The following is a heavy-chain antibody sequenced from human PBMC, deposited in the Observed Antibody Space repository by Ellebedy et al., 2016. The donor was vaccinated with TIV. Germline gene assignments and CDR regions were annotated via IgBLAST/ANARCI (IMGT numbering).Heavy chain of an antibody. CDR2: ISHTGSRT. D-gene: IGHD6-19*01. CDR3: AKGRGGGSDSSAPRYYFDS. J-gene: IGHJ4*02. Sequence: PGGSLRLSCAASGFTFNNYAMSWVRQAPVKGLEWVSTISHTGSRTYYANSVEGRFIISRDNSKRTLYLQMNSLRAEDTAVYYCAKGRGGGSDSSAPRYYFDSWGLGTLVTVSS. V-gene: IGHV3-23*01. CDR1: GFTFNNYA.